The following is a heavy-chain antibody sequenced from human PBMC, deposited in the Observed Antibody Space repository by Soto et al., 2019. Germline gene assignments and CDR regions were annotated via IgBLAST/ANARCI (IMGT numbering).Heavy chain of an antibody. CDR3: AREDMSGTYYFDS. D-gene: IGHD1-26*01. J-gene: IGHJ4*02. Sequence: SETLSLTCSVSGGSVSSQTHFWSWIRQAPGKGLEWIGYVYYSGITNSNPSLKGRVTISADTSNNQIFLSLTSVTAADTAVYYCAREDMSGTYYFDSGAREFWSPSPQ. CDR1: GGSVSSQTHF. V-gene: IGHV4-61*01. CDR2: VYYSGIT.